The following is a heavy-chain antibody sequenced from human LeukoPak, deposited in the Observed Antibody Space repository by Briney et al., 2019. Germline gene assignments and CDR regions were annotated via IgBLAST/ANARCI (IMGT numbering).Heavy chain of an antibody. CDR3: AKGHSGYDPGLYDY. CDR1: GFTFSDYE. Sequence: GGSLRLSCVASGFTFSDYEFNWVRQAPGKGLAWVSYISGSSSSSDGGAIQYADSVKGRFTISRDNSKNTLYLQMNSLRAEDTALYYCAKGHSGYDPGLYDYWGQGTLVTVSS. J-gene: IGHJ4*02. D-gene: IGHD5-12*01. CDR2: ISGSSSSSDGGAI. V-gene: IGHV3-48*03.